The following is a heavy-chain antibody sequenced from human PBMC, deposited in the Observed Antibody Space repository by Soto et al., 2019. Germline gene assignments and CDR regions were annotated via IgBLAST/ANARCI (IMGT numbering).Heavy chain of an antibody. D-gene: IGHD3-3*01. Sequence: GGSLRLSCAASGFTFSSYAMSWVRQAPGKGLEWVSAISGSGGSTYYADSVKGRFTISRDNSKNTLYLQMNSLRDEDTAVYYCAKGLGWLLSGYYFDYWGQGTLVTVSS. J-gene: IGHJ4*02. CDR1: GFTFSSYA. CDR2: ISGSGGST. CDR3: AKGLGWLLSGYYFDY. V-gene: IGHV3-23*01.